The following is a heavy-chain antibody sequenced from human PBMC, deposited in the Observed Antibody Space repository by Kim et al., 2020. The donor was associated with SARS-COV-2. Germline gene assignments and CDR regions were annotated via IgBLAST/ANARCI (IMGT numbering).Heavy chain of an antibody. J-gene: IGHJ4*02. CDR1: GYSFTSYW. CDR3: ARSWEYYYSSSGYDY. CDR2: IYPGDSDT. D-gene: IGHD3-22*01. Sequence: GESLKITCKGSGYSFTSYWIGWVRQMPGKGLEWMGIIYPGDSDTRYSPSFQGHVTISADKSLSNAYLQWSSLKASDTAMYYCARSWEYYYSSSGYDYWGQGTLVTVSS. V-gene: IGHV5-51*01.